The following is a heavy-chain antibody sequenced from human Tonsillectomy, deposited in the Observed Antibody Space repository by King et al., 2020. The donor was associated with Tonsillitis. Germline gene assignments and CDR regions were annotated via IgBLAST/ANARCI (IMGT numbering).Heavy chain of an antibody. Sequence: VQLVQSGAEVEKPGASVMLSCKASGYTFTSYFMHWVRQAPGQGLEWMGIINPSGGSTTYAQKFQGRVTMTRDTSTSTFYMELSSLRSEDTAVYYWARLTNNYGDYEGAFDIWGQGTLVTVSS. CDR1: GYTFTSYF. D-gene: IGHD4-17*01. V-gene: IGHV1-46*01. J-gene: IGHJ3*02. CDR2: INPSGGST. CDR3: ARLTNNYGDYEGAFDI.